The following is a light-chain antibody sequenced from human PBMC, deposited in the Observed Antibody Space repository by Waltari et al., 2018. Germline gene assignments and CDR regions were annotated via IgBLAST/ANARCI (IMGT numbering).Light chain of an antibody. CDR3: QQRNDWPLT. J-gene: IGKJ4*01. V-gene: IGKV3-11*01. Sequence: EIVLTQSPATLSLSLGERATLSCRASQSASKYVAWYQKRHGQAPRLLIYDASNRATGVPDRFDAFGSGTDFTLTISSLEPEDSAVYYCQQRNDWPLTFGGGTRVEIK. CDR2: DAS. CDR1: QSASKY.